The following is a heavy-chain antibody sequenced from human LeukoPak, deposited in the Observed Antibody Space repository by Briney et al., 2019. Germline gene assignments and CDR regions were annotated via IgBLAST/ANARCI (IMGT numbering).Heavy chain of an antibody. Sequence: PGGSLRLSCTASGFTFGDYAMSWVRQAPGKGLEWVGFIRSKAYGGTTEYAASVKGRFTLSRDDSKGIAYLQMNSLKTEDPAVYYCTRVGYDAWGDYWGQGTLVTVSS. D-gene: IGHD5-12*01. CDR2: IRSKAYGGTT. CDR1: GFTFGDYA. V-gene: IGHV3-49*04. J-gene: IGHJ4*02. CDR3: TRVGYDAWGDY.